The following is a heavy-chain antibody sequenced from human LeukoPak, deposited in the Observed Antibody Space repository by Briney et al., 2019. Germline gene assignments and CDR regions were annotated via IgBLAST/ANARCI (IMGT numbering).Heavy chain of an antibody. CDR1: GASINTGDYY. D-gene: IGHD3-16*02. V-gene: IGHV4-30-4*01. Sequence: SETLSLTCTVSGASINTGDYYWSWIRQPPGKGLEWIGYIYYSGSTHYNPSFKSRVTILVDTSKNQFSLKLSPVTAADTAVYYCARGPNYVWGSYRYFDYWGQGTPVTVSS. CDR2: IYYSGST. J-gene: IGHJ4*02. CDR3: ARGPNYVWGSYRYFDY.